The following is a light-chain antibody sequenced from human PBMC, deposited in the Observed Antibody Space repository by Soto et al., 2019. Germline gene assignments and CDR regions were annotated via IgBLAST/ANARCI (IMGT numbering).Light chain of an antibody. CDR1: SSDVGRYNY. CDR3: CSFAGSYTFV. V-gene: IGLV2-11*01. Sequence: QSALTQPRSVSGSPGQSVTISCTGASSDVGRYNYVSWYQQHPGKAPKLMIYDVSKRPSGFPDRFSGAKSGNTASLTISGLQAEEEADYSCCSFAGSYTFVFGTGTKLTVL. CDR2: DVS. J-gene: IGLJ1*01.